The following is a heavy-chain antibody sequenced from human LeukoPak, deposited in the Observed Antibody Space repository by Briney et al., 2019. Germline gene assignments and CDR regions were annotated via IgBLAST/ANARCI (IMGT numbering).Heavy chain of an antibody. D-gene: IGHD1-1*01. CDR2: ISAYNGNT. Sequence: ASVKVSCKASSYTFTNYAFTWVRQAPGQGLEWMGWISAYNGNTNYAQKLQGRVTMTTDTSTSTAYMELRSLRSEDTAVYYCAIQPTPGHDAFDIWGQGTMVTVSS. J-gene: IGHJ3*02. V-gene: IGHV1-18*01. CDR1: SYTFTNYA. CDR3: AIQPTPGHDAFDI.